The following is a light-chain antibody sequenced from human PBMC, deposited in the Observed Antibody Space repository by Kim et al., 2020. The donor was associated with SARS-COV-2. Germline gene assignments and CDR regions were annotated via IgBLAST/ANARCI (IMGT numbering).Light chain of an antibody. CDR2: DVN. V-gene: IGLV2-14*03. CDR1: SRDIGTENY. J-gene: IGLJ3*02. CDR3: SSYTSSDTLV. Sequence: QSALTQPPSVSGSPGQSVSISCTGTSRDIGTENYVSWYQHHPGRAPKVIIYDVNMRPSGISNRFSASKSANTASLTISGLQADDEADYYCSSYTSSDTLVFGGGTQLTVL.